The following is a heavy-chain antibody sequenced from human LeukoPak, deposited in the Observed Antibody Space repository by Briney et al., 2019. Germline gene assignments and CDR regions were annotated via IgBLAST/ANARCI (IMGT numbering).Heavy chain of an antibody. J-gene: IGHJ5*02. Sequence: SETLSLTRAVYGGSFSGYYWSWIRQPPGKGLEWIGEINHSGSTNYNPSLKSRVTISVDTSKNQFSLKLSSVTAADTAVYYCARLLTYYDFWSGPIGGWFDPWGQGTLVTVSS. CDR3: ARLLTYYDFWSGPIGGWFDP. CDR2: INHSGST. V-gene: IGHV4-34*01. CDR1: GGSFSGYY. D-gene: IGHD3-3*01.